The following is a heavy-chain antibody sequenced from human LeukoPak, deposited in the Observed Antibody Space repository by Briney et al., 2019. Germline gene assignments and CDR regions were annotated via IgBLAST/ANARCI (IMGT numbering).Heavy chain of an antibody. V-gene: IGHV3-30*18. Sequence: GGSLRLSCAASGFTFSDSWMSWVRQAPGKGLEWVAVISYDGGNKYYADSVKGRFTISRDNSKNTLYLQMNSLRAEDTAVYYCAKDRARIAVAGTSPFGYWGQGTLVTVSS. CDR2: ISYDGGNK. J-gene: IGHJ4*02. CDR1: GFTFSDSW. CDR3: AKDRARIAVAGTSPFGY. D-gene: IGHD6-19*01.